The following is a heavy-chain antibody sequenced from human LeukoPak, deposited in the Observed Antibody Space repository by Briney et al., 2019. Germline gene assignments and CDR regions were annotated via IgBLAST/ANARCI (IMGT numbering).Heavy chain of an antibody. Sequence: GGSLRLSCAASGFTFSSYAMSWVRQAPGKGLEWVSAISGSGGSTYYADSVKGRFTISRDNSKNTLYLQMNSLRAEDTAVYYCANLPGDSSGYPIYYFDYWGQGTLVTVSS. D-gene: IGHD3-22*01. J-gene: IGHJ4*02. CDR3: ANLPGDSSGYPIYYFDY. CDR2: ISGSGGST. CDR1: GFTFSSYA. V-gene: IGHV3-23*01.